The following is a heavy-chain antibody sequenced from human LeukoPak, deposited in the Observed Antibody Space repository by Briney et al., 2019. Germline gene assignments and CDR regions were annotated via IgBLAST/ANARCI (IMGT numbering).Heavy chain of an antibody. V-gene: IGHV3-7*01. D-gene: IGHD3-3*01. CDR2: IKQDGSEN. Sequence: GGSLRLSCAASGFTFSSYWMNWVRQAPGKGLEWVANIKQDGSENYYVDSVKGRFTISRDNAKNSLYLQMNSLRAEDTAVYYCARDSSGYDFWSGYYTGQVDYWGQGTLVTVSS. J-gene: IGHJ4*02. CDR1: GFTFSSYW. CDR3: ARDSSGYDFWSGYYTGQVDY.